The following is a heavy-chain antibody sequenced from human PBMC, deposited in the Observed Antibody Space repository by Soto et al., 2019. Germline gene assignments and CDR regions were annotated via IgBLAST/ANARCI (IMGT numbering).Heavy chain of an antibody. CDR3: ARLGHCGGGWCLSDY. Sequence: SETLSLTCAVSGGSISNYYWSWIRQPPGKGLEWIGFMYYSGRTNYNPSLKSRVTMSVDTSKNQFSLKLSSVTAADTAVYYCARLGHCGGGWCLSDYWGQGTLVTVSS. D-gene: IGHD2-21*01. CDR1: GGSISNYY. J-gene: IGHJ4*02. CDR2: MYYSGRT. V-gene: IGHV4-59*08.